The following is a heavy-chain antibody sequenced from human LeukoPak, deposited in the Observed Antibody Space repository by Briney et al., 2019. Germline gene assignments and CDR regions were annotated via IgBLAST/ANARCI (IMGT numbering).Heavy chain of an antibody. V-gene: IGHV4-39*01. J-gene: IGHJ4*02. CDR1: GGSISSSSDS. CDR2: IYYSGST. Sequence: SETLSLTCTVSGGSISSSSDSWGWIRQPPGKGLEWIGSIYYSGSTYYNPSLKSRVTISVDTSKNQFSLKLSSVTAADTAVYYCAKGMGYSYGFFDYWGQGTLVTVSS. D-gene: IGHD5-18*01. CDR3: AKGMGYSYGFFDY.